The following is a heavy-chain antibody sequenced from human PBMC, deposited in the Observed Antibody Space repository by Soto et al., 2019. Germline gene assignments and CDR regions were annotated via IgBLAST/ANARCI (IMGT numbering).Heavy chain of an antibody. CDR3: ARPYYYDSSGYFRPFQH. D-gene: IGHD3-22*01. CDR1: GYTFTSYG. J-gene: IGHJ1*01. CDR2: ISAYNGNT. Sequence: ASVKVSCKASGYTFTSYGISWVRQAPGQGLEWMGWISAYNGNTNYAQKLQGRVTMTTDTSTSTAYMELRSLRSDDTAVYYCARPYYYDSSGYFRPFQHWGQGTLVTVSS. V-gene: IGHV1-18*01.